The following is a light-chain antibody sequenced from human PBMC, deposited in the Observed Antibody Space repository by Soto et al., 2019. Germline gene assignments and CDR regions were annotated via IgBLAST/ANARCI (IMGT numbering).Light chain of an antibody. CDR3: CSFAAGATFV. V-gene: IGLV2-23*02. CDR1: SSDVGGYNL. J-gene: IGLJ3*02. CDR2: EAN. Sequence: QSALTQPASVSGSPGQSITISCTGTSSDVGGYNLVSWYQQHPDKAPKLIIYEANKRPAGVSDRFSASRSGNPASLTISSLQPEDEADYSCCSFAAGATFVFGGGTKLTVL.